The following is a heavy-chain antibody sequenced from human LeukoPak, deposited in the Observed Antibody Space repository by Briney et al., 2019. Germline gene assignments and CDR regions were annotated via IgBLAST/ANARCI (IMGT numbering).Heavy chain of an antibody. J-gene: IGHJ4*02. CDR3: ASGYMNY. Sequence: GGSLRLSCTASGFTFGDYAMSWFRQAPGRGLEWISTITPSSDIIYYADSVKGRFTISRDNAKNSLYLQMNSLRADDTAVYYCASGYMNYWGQGTLVAVSS. D-gene: IGHD3-22*01. CDR2: ITPSSDII. CDR1: GFTFGDYA. V-gene: IGHV3-69-1*01.